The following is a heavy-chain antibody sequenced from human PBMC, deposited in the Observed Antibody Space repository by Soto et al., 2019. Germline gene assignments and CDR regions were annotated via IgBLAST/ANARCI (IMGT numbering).Heavy chain of an antibody. D-gene: IGHD5-18*01. CDR1: GGSISSGGYY. V-gene: IGHV4-31*03. Sequence: QVQLQESGPGLVKPSQTLSLTCTVSGGSISSGGYYWSWIRQHPGKGLEWIGYIYYSGSTYYNPSLKSRVTISVDTSKNQFYLKLSSVTAADTAVYYCARETPVDTAMVDAFDIWGQGTMVTVSS. CDR3: ARETPVDTAMVDAFDI. CDR2: IYYSGST. J-gene: IGHJ3*02.